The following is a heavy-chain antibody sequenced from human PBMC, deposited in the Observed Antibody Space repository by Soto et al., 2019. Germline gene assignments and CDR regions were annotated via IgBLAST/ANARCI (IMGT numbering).Heavy chain of an antibody. V-gene: IGHV1-69*02. Sequence: QVQLVQSGAEVKKPGSSVKVSCKASGGTFSSYTISWVRQAPGQGLEWMGRIIPILGIANYAQKFQGRVTITADKSTSTAYRELSRLRAEDTDVYYCATRVLGYCSGGSCYDPGDYWGQGTLFTVSS. D-gene: IGHD2-15*01. CDR1: GGTFSSYT. CDR3: ATRVLGYCSGGSCYDPGDY. J-gene: IGHJ4*02. CDR2: IIPILGIA.